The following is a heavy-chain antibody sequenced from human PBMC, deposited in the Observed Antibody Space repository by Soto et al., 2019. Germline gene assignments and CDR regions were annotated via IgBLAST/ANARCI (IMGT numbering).Heavy chain of an antibody. CDR3: ARRYFSGSWYFDN. Sequence: SETLSLTCSVSGASISTSDYYWGWIRQPPGKGLEWIGSISYSGNTYYNPSLKSRVTISVDRSKNQFSLKLNSVTAADTAVYYCARRYFSGSWYFDNWGQGTLVTVSS. CDR1: GASISTSDYY. D-gene: IGHD6-13*01. J-gene: IGHJ4*02. CDR2: ISYSGNT. V-gene: IGHV4-39*01.